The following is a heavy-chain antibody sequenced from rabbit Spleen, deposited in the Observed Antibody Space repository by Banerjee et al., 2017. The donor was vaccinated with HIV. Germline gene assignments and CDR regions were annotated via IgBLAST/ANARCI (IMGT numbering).Heavy chain of an antibody. CDR2: IYTSGGIT. CDR1: GIDFSGYYY. J-gene: IGHJ6*01. D-gene: IGHD8-1*01. V-gene: IGHV1S40*01. CDR3: ARDTGSSFSTYGMDL. Sequence: QSLEESGGGLVKPEGSLTLTCKASGIDFSGYYYMCWVRQPPGKGLELVACIYTSGGITWYASWVNGRFTIYKTSSTTVTLQMTSLTVADTATYFCARDTGSSFSTYGMDLWGQGTLVTVS.